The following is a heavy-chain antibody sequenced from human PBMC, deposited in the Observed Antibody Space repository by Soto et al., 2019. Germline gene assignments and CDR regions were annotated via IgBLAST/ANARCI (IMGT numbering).Heavy chain of an antibody. CDR3: ARHEAPSGWYFDY. D-gene: IGHD6-19*01. V-gene: IGHV4-39*01. CDR2: IYYSGST. CDR1: GGSISSSSFY. Sequence: SETLSLTCTVSGGSISSSSFYWGWIRQPPGKGLEWIGSIYYSGSTYYNPSLKSRVTISVDTSKNQFSLKLSSVIAADTAAYYCARHEAPSGWYFDYWGQGTLVTVS. J-gene: IGHJ4*02.